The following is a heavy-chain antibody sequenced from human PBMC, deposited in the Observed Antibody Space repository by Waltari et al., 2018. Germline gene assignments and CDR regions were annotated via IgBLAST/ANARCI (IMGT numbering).Heavy chain of an antibody. CDR3: ARAVLLEWLFFDP. Sequence: QVQLQESGPGLVKPSETLSLTCTVSGGSISSYYWSWIRQPPGKGLEWIGYIYYSGSTNYNPSLKSRVTISVDTSKNQFSLKLSSVTAADTAVYYCARAVLLEWLFFDPWGQGTLVTVSS. J-gene: IGHJ5*02. CDR1: GGSISSYY. CDR2: IYYSGST. V-gene: IGHV4-59*01. D-gene: IGHD3-3*01.